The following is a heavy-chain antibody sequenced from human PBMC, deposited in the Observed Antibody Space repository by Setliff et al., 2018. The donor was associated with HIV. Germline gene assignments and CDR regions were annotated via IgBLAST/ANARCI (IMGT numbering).Heavy chain of an antibody. CDR1: GGSLNNHF. D-gene: IGHD3-9*01. J-gene: IGHJ6*03. CDR2: INHSGGS. Sequence: SETLSLTCAVYGGSLNNHFWTWIRQAPGKGLEWIAEINHSGGSNYSPSLKSRVTMSVDTSENQFSLKLSSVTAADTAVYYCAKSETILTDYSYYSYYLDVWGEGTTVTVSS. CDR3: AKSETILTDYSYYSYYLDV. V-gene: IGHV4-34*01.